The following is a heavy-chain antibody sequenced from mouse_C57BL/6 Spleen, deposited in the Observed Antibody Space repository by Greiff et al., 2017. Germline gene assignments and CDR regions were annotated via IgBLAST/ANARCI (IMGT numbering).Heavy chain of an antibody. D-gene: IGHD2-4*01. Sequence: DVKLQESGPGLVKPSQSLSLTCSVTGYSITSGYYWNWIRQFPGNKLEWMGYISYDGSNNYNPSLKNRISITRDTSKNQFFLKLNSVTTEDTATYYCASGGYYDYDRTWFAYWGQGTLVTVSA. CDR3: ASGGYYDYDRTWFAY. CDR1: GYSITSGYY. J-gene: IGHJ3*01. V-gene: IGHV3-6*01. CDR2: ISYDGSN.